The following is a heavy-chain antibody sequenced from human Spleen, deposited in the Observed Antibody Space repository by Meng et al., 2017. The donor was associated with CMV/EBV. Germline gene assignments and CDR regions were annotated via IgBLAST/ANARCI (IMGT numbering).Heavy chain of an antibody. J-gene: IGHJ6*02. CDR1: GFTFNFYS. CDR2: ISSSSDYI. Sequence: GSLRLSCAASGFTFNFYSMNWVRQAPGKGLEWVSSISSSSDYIYYSDSVRGRFTISRDNAKNSLYLQMNSLRAGDTAVYYCARPTGVDGMDVWGQGTTVTVSS. CDR3: ARPTGVDGMDV. V-gene: IGHV3-21*01. D-gene: IGHD7-27*01.